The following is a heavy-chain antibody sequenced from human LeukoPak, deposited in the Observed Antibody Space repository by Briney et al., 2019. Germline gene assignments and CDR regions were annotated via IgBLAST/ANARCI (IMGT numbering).Heavy chain of an antibody. Sequence: PGGSLRLSCAASGFTFSSYSMSWVRQAPGKGLEWVSYITSSSSTIYYADSVKGRFTISRDNAKNSLYLQMDSLRDEDTAVYYCARLGPYYFDYWAQGTLVTVSS. V-gene: IGHV3-48*02. CDR3: ARLGPYYFDY. D-gene: IGHD7-27*01. J-gene: IGHJ4*02. CDR1: GFTFSSYS. CDR2: ITSSSSTI.